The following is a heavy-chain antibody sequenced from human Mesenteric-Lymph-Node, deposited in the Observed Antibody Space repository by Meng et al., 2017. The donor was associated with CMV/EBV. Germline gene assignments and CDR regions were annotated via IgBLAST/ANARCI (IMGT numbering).Heavy chain of an antibody. D-gene: IGHD6-13*01. V-gene: IGHV3-30*02. CDR1: RFPFSGYA. J-gene: IGHJ6*02. CDR2: IRYDGSNK. Sequence: GESLKISCAASRFPFSGYAMHWVRQAPGKGLEWVAFIRYDGSNKYYADSVKGRFTISRDNSKNTLYLQMNSLRAEDTAVYYCAKDQTGSDSSSWYYYYYGMDVWGQGTTVTVSS. CDR3: AKDQTGSDSSSWYYYYYGMDV.